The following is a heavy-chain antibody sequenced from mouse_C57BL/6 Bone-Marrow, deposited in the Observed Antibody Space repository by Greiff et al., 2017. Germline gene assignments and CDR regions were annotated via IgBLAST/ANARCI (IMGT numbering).Heavy chain of an antibody. CDR2: IHPNSGST. V-gene: IGHV1-64*01. CDR3: ARWGITGRLGSYYARDY. J-gene: IGHJ4*01. CDR1: GYTFTSYW. D-gene: IGHD2-4*01. Sequence: QVQLQQPGAELVKPGASVKLSCKASGYTFTSYWMHWVKQRPGQGLEWIGMIHPNSGSTNYNEKFKSKATLTVDKSSSTAYMQLSSLPSEDSAVYYCARWGITGRLGSYYARDYWGQGTSVTVSS.